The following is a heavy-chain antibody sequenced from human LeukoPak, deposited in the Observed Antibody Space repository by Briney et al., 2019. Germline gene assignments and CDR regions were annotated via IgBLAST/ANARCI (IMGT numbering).Heavy chain of an antibody. V-gene: IGHV3-74*01. CDR3: AGEPPSGDLDF. CDR2: IYTDGGST. CDR1: GFTFSSCW. Sequence: GGSLRLSCAASGFTFSSCWMHGVRQARGRGLVWVSRIYTDGGSTTYADSVRGRFTISRDNAKNTLYLQIHSLRAEDTAVYYCAGEPPSGDLDFWGQGTLVTVSS. J-gene: IGHJ4*02.